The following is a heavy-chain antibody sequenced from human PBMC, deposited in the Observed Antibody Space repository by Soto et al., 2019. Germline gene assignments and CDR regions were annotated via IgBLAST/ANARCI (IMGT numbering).Heavy chain of an antibody. CDR2: INHSGST. V-gene: IGHV4-34*01. CDR3: ARGRSSGWFKPLNWFDP. J-gene: IGHJ5*02. D-gene: IGHD6-19*01. Sequence: PSETLSLTCAVYGGSFSGYYWSWIRQPPGKGLEWIGEINHSGSTNYNPSLKSRVTISVDTSKNQFSLKLSSVTAADTAVYYCARGRSSGWFKPLNWFDPWGQGTLVTVSS. CDR1: GGSFSGYY.